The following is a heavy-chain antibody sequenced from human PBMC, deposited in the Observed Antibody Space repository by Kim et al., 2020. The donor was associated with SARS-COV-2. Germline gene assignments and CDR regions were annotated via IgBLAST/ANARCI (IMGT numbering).Heavy chain of an antibody. J-gene: IGHJ6*02. CDR3: ARTLVLSGYYGMDV. D-gene: IGHD3-10*01. Sequence: ADPVKGRVTISRDNSKNTLYLQMNSLRAEDTAVYYCARTLVLSGYYGMDVWGQGTTVTVSS. V-gene: IGHV3-33*01.